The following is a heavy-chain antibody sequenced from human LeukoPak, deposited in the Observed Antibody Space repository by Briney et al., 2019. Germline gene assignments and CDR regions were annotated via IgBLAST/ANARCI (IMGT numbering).Heavy chain of an antibody. Sequence: PARSLRLSCAVSGFTFSNYAMSWVRQAPGKGLEWVSAISGSGGSTYYADSVKGRFTISRDNSKNTLYLQMNSLRAEDTAVYYCAKDGSSWYSYYYYYYMDVWGKGTTVTISS. V-gene: IGHV3-23*01. D-gene: IGHD6-13*01. J-gene: IGHJ6*03. CDR2: ISGSGGST. CDR3: AKDGSSWYSYYYYYYMDV. CDR1: GFTFSNYA.